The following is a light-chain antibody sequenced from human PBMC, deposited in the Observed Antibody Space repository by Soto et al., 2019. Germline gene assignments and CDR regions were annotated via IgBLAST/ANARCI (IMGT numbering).Light chain of an antibody. Sequence: DIQMTQSPSTLSASVGDRVTITCRASQSISSWLAWYQQKPGKDPKLLIYKASSLESGVPSRFSGSGSGTEFTLTISSLQPDDFATYYCQQYNSYEGTFGQGTKVEIK. CDR3: QQYNSYEGT. CDR1: QSISSW. J-gene: IGKJ1*01. CDR2: KAS. V-gene: IGKV1-5*03.